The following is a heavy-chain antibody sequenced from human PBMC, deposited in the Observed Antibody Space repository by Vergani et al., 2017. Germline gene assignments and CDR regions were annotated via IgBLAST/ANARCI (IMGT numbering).Heavy chain of an antibody. D-gene: IGHD3-10*01. J-gene: IGHJ4*02. CDR3: ATGDYYGSWSYYNVAY. CDR2: IYYSGST. V-gene: IGHV4-31*03. CDR1: GGSISSGGYY. Sequence: QVQLQESGPGLVKPSQTLSLTCTVSGGSISSGGYYWSWIRQHPGKGLEWIGYIYYSGSTYYNPSLKSRVTISVDTSKNQFSLKLSSVTAADTAVYYCATGDYYGSWSYYNVAYWGQGTLVTISS.